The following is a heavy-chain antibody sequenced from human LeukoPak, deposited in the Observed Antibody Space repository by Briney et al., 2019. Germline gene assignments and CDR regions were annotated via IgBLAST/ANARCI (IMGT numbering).Heavy chain of an antibody. CDR1: GFTFSSYG. CDR2: IRYDGCNK. J-gene: IGHJ6*03. D-gene: IGHD1-26*01. Sequence: GGSLRLSCAASGFTFSSYGMHWVRQAPGKGLEWVAFIRYDGCNKYYADSVKGRFTISRDNSKNTLYLQMNSLRAEDTAVYYCAAWDEYYYYMDVWGKGTTVTISS. V-gene: IGHV3-30*02. CDR3: AAWDEYYYYMDV.